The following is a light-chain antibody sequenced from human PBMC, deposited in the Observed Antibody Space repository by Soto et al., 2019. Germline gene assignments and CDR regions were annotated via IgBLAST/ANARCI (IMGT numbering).Light chain of an antibody. CDR1: NIGSKS. CDR2: YDR. Sequence: YELTQPPSVSVAPGKKATITCGGDNIGSKSEHWYQQMPGQATVPVIFYDRTRPSGMPERFSGSNAGSKATLTISSVEAGDEADYYCQVWDSGSDSGVFGTGTKVTVL. J-gene: IGLJ1*01. V-gene: IGLV3-21*04. CDR3: QVWDSGSDSGV.